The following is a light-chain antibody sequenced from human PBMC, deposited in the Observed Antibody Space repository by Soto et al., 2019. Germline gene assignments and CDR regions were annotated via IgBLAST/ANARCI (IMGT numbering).Light chain of an antibody. V-gene: IGLV1-40*01. CDR3: QSYDSSLGV. CDR2: GNT. Sequence: QSVLTQPPSVSGAPGQRVTISCTGSSSNIGAGYDVHWYQQLPGTAPKLLIYGNTNRPSGVPDRFSGSKSGTSDSLAITGLQAEDEADYYCQSYDSSLGVFGTGTKLTVL. CDR1: SSNIGAGYD. J-gene: IGLJ1*01.